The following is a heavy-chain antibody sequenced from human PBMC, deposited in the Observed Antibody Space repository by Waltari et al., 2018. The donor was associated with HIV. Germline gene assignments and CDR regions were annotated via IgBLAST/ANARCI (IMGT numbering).Heavy chain of an antibody. J-gene: IGHJ4*02. D-gene: IGHD3-22*01. CDR2: VYYGGST. CDR1: GGSIRSGDYY. V-gene: IGHV4-30-4*01. CDR3: ARVRGPYDSSGYCQYYFDY. Sequence: QVQLQESGPGLVKPSQTLSLTCTVSGGSIRSGDYYMSWIRQPPGKGLGWIGYVYYGGSTCVIPSLKSRVTRSVDTSKNQFPLKLISVTAADTAVYYCARVRGPYDSSGYCQYYFDYWGQGTLVTVSS.